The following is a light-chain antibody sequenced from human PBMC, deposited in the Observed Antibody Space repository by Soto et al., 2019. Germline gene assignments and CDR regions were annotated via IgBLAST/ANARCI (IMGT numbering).Light chain of an antibody. CDR3: QHYNNWHPYT. V-gene: IGKV3-15*01. CDR2: GAS. J-gene: IGKJ2*01. Sequence: EIVMTQSPATLSVSPGERATLSCRASQNVGNNLAWYQQKPGQAPRLLIYGASTRATGIPARFSGSGSGSGSALTLSSLQSEDVEVYCCQHYNNWHPYTFGQGTKVEIK. CDR1: QNVGNN.